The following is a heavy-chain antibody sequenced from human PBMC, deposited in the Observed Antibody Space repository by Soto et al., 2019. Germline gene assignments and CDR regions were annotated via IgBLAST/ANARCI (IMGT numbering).Heavy chain of an antibody. D-gene: IGHD6-19*01. CDR3: AKDLIYGYNSGRPFDS. J-gene: IGHJ4*02. CDR2: IGSRGDST. CDR1: GFTFSSFA. V-gene: IGHV3-23*01. Sequence: PGGSLRLSCAASGFTFSSFAVSWVRQAPGKGLEWVSAIGSRGDSTYYADSVKGRFTISRDNSKNTLYLQMNSLRAEDTAVYYCAKDLIYGYNSGRPFDSWGQGTLVTVSS.